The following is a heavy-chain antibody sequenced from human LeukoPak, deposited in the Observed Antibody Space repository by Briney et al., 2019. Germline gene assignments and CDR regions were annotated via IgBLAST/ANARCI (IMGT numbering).Heavy chain of an antibody. CDR3: AREGGSYLPNWFDP. D-gene: IGHD1-26*01. Sequence: SETLSLTCTVSGGSISSGSYYWSWIRQPAGKGLEWIGRIYTSGSTNYNPSLKSRVTISVDTSKNQFSLKLSSVTAADTAVYYCAREGGSYLPNWFDPRGQGTLVTVSS. V-gene: IGHV4-61*02. CDR2: IYTSGST. CDR1: GGSISSGSYY. J-gene: IGHJ5*02.